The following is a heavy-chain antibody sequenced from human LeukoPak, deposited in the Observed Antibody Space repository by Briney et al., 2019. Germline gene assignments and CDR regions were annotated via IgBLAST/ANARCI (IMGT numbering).Heavy chain of an antibody. CDR3: ARAIWYGSGTTAFDY. CDR1: GGSISSYY. Sequence: SETLSLTCTVSGGSISSYYWSWIRQPAGKGLEWIGRIYYSGSTNYNTNYNPSLTSRVTMSVDTSKNQFSLKLNSVSAADTAVYFCARAIWYGSGTTAFDYWGQGTLVTVSP. J-gene: IGHJ4*02. D-gene: IGHD3-10*01. V-gene: IGHV4-4*07. CDR2: IYYSGST.